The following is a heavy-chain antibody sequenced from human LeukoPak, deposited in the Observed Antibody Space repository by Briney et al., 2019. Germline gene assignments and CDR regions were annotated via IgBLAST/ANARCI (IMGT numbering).Heavy chain of an antibody. CDR3: AGDIVGAHNFDY. CDR1: GGSISGYY. V-gene: IGHV4-34*01. Sequence: SETQSLTCTVSGGSISGYYWSWIRQPPGKGLEWIGEINHSGSTNYNPSLKSRVTISVDTSKNQFSLKLSSVTAADTAVYYCAGDIVGAHNFDYWGQGTLVTVSS. J-gene: IGHJ4*02. D-gene: IGHD1-26*01. CDR2: INHSGST.